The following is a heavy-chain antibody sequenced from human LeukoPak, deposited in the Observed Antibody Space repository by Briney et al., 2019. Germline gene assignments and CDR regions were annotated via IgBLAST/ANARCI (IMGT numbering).Heavy chain of an antibody. V-gene: IGHV1-18*01. Sequence: ASVKVSCKASGYTFTSYGISWVRQAPGQGLEWMGWISAYNGNTNHAQKLQGRVTMTTDTSTSTAYMELRSLRSDDTAVYYCARDRDAAVAGWFDPWGQGTLVTVSS. D-gene: IGHD6-19*01. CDR2: ISAYNGNT. J-gene: IGHJ5*02. CDR1: GYTFTSYG. CDR3: ARDRDAAVAGWFDP.